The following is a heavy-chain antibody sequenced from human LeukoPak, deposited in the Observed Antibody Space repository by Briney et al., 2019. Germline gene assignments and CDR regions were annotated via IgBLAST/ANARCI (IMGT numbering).Heavy chain of an antibody. CDR3: ARRTAAREYYYYYYMDV. J-gene: IGHJ6*03. Sequence: PGGSLRLSCAASGFTFCSYAMSWVRQAPGKGLEWVSSITSASSYMYYADSVRGRFTISRDNARNSLYLQMNSLRAEDTAVYYCARRTAAREYYYYYYMDVWGKGTTVTVSS. CDR2: ITSASSYM. D-gene: IGHD6-6*01. CDR1: GFTFCSYA. V-gene: IGHV3-21*01.